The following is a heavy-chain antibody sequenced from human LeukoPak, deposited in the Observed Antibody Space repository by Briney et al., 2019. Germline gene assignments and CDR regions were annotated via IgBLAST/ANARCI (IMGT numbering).Heavy chain of an antibody. CDR2: INPNSGGT. Sequence: ATVKDSCKASGYTFTGYYMHWVRQSPGQGLEWMGWINPNSGGTNYAQKIQGRVTMTRDTSISTAYMELSRLRSDDTAVYYCARARQQLEPWGQGTLVTVSS. J-gene: IGHJ5*02. D-gene: IGHD6-13*01. V-gene: IGHV1-2*02. CDR1: GYTFTGYY. CDR3: ARARQQLEP.